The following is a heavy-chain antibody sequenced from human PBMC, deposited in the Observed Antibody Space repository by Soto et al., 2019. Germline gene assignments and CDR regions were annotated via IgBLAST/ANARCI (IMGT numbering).Heavy chain of an antibody. CDR2: IDWDDDK. D-gene: IGHD3-22*01. CDR3: AMGDSSGYSNPDADRYYFDY. V-gene: IGHV2-70*01. J-gene: IGHJ4*02. Sequence: SGPALVNPTQTLTLTCTFSGFSLSTSGMCVSWIRQPPVEGLEWLALIDWDDDKYYSTSLKTRLTISKDTSKNQVVLTMTNMDPVDTATYYCAMGDSSGYSNPDADRYYFDYWGQGTLVTVSS. CDR1: GFSLSTSGMC.